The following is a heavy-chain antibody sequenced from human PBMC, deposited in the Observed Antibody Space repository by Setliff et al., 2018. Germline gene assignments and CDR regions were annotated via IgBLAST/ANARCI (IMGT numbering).Heavy chain of an antibody. D-gene: IGHD3-3*01. V-gene: IGHV3-30*03. J-gene: IGHJ4*02. CDR2: IYYDGSNT. Sequence: GGSLRLSCAASGFTFSRYGMHWVRQPPGKGLEWVAVIYYDGSNTHYTDSVEGRFTISRDNSKNTLSLQMYSLRTEDTALYYCARERHLLSTVVIFGLFDFWGQGALVTVSS. CDR1: GFTFSRYG. CDR3: ARERHLLSTVVIFGLFDF.